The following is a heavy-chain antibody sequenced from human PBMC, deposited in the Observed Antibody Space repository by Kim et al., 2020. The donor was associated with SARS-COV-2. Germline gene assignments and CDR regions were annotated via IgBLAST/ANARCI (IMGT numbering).Heavy chain of an antibody. J-gene: IGHJ3*02. CDR3: GRASDGSFDI. Sequence: ASVMVSCKASGYTFTSNAIHWVRQAPGQRLEWMGRINAANGNTKYSQILEGRVIIRRDTSATTAYMELSSLTSEDTAVYYCGRASDGSFDIWGPGTTVTVS. CDR1: GYTFTSNA. V-gene: IGHV1-3*01. CDR2: INAANGNT. D-gene: IGHD2-21*02.